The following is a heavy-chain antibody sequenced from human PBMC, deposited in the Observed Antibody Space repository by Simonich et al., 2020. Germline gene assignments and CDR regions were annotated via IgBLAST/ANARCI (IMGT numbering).Heavy chain of an antibody. CDR2: INSDGRST. J-gene: IGHJ3*02. V-gene: IGHV3-74*01. CDR1: GFTFSSYW. Sequence: EVQLVESGGGLVQPGGSLRLSCAASGFTFSSYWMHWVRQAPGKGRWWGSRINSDGRSTSYADSVKGRFTISRDNAKNTLYLQMNSLRAEDTAVYYCARDYSNYDAFDIWGQGTMVTVSS. D-gene: IGHD4-4*01. CDR3: ARDYSNYDAFDI.